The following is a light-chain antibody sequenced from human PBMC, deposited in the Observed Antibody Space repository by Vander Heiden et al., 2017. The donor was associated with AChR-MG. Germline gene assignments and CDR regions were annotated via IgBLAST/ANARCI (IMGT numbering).Light chain of an antibody. J-gene: IGKJ2*01. CDR1: QSGSGNY. V-gene: IGKV3-20*01. CDR2: GAS. CDR3: QQYGGAQYT. Sequence: PGEGATLSCRASQSGSGNYLAWYQQKPGQAPRLLIYGASSRAAGIPDRFSGSGSGTDFTLTISRLEPEDFAVYYCQQYGGAQYTFGQGTKLEIK.